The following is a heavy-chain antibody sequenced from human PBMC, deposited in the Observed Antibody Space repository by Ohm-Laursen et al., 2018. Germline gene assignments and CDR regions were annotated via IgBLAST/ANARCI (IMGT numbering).Heavy chain of an antibody. CDR1: GASISSYY. CDR2: IYASGTT. Sequence: SETLSLTCTVSGASISSYYWSWIRQPAGKGLEWIGRIYASGTTYYNPSLTSRVTMSLDTSNTQYSLKLSSVTAADTAVYYCARYNIGSWFDPWGQGTLVTVSS. V-gene: IGHV4-4*07. D-gene: IGHD6-19*01. J-gene: IGHJ5*02. CDR3: ARYNIGSWFDP.